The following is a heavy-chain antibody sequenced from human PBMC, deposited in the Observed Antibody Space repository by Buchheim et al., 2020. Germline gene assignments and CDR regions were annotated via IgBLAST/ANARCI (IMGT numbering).Heavy chain of an antibody. CDR1: GFTFSSYG. Sequence: QVQLVESGGGVVQPGRSLRLSCAASGFTFSSYGMHWVRQAPGKGLEWVAVIWYDGSNKYYADSVKGRFTISRDHSKNPLYLQMNSLRAEDTAVYYCARDLDIAAAGWFGYWGQGTL. J-gene: IGHJ4*02. V-gene: IGHV3-33*01. D-gene: IGHD6-13*01. CDR3: ARDLDIAAAGWFGY. CDR2: IWYDGSNK.